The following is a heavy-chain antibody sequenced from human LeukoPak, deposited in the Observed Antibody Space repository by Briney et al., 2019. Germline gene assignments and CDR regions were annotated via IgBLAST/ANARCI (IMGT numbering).Heavy chain of an antibody. J-gene: IGHJ4*02. D-gene: IGHD3-10*01. CDR2: ISSNGGST. CDR1: GFTFSSYA. Sequence: GGSLRLSCSASGFTFSSYAMHWVRQAPGKGLEYVSAISSNGGSTYYADSVKGRFTISRDDSKSTLFLQMNSLRAEDTAVYYCAKAFFSGSGGNHKHCDSWGQGTLVTVSS. V-gene: IGHV3-64*04. CDR3: AKAFFSGSGGNHKHCDS.